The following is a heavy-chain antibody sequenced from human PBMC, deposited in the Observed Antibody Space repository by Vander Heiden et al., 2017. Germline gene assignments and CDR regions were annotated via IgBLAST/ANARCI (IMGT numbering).Heavy chain of an antibody. J-gene: IGHJ4*02. V-gene: IGHV3-33*08. D-gene: IGHD6-19*01. Sequence: QVQLVESGRGVVQPGRSLRLSCAASGVTFSSYGMHWVRQAPGKGLEWVAVIWYDGSNKYYADSVKGRFTISRDNSKNTLYLQMNSLRAEDTAVYYCARDLDSVAGDYWGQGTLVTVSS. CDR3: ARDLDSVAGDY. CDR2: IWYDGSNK. CDR1: GVTFSSYG.